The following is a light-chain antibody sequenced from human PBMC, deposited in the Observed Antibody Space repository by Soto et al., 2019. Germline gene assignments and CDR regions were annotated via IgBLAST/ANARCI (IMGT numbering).Light chain of an antibody. V-gene: IGKV3-20*01. J-gene: IGKJ1*01. CDR2: GAS. Sequence: EIVLTQSPGTLSLSPGERATLSCRASQSVSSSYLAWYQQKPGQAPRLLIYGASSRATGIPDRFSGSGSGTDLSLTISRLEPEDFAVYYCQQNRSPSAFGQGTKVEIK. CDR1: QSVSSSY. CDR3: QQNRSPSA.